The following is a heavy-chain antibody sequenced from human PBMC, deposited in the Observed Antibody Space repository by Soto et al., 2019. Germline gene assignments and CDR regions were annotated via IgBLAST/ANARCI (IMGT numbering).Heavy chain of an antibody. CDR3: ARYRLGMPNYDYMGYMDV. J-gene: IGHJ6*03. V-gene: IGHV4-59*08. CDR2: VYHSESA. CDR1: GGFITNHY. D-gene: IGHD3-16*01. Sequence: HVQLHDSGPGLVRPSETLSLTCTVSGGFITNHYWSWIRQPPGKGLEWLGYVYHSESAKYHPSPKSPVTISLGASRIQFALRLPSVTAAYTAVYYCARYRLGMPNYDYMGYMDVWGKGTTVSVSS.